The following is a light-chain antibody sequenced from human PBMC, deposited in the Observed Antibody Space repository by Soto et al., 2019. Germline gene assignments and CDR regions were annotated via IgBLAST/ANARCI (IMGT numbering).Light chain of an antibody. Sequence: EIVLTQSPGTLSLCPGERATLSCRASQSVSSSYLAWYQQKPGQAPRLLIYGASSRATGIPDRFSGSVSGTAFPLTISRLEPEDCAVCYCQQYGSSPPRYTFGQGTKLEIK. CDR1: QSVSSSY. V-gene: IGKV3-20*01. CDR3: QQYGSSPPRYT. J-gene: IGKJ2*01. CDR2: GAS.